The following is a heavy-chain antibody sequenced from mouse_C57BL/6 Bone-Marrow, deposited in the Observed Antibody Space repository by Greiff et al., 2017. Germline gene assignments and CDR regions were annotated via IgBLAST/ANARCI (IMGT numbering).Heavy chain of an antibody. D-gene: IGHD1-1*01. CDR2: IRNKANGYTT. CDR3: ASPHYYGSSYAMDY. CDR1: GFTFTDYY. Sequence: EVQRVESGGGLVQPGGSLSLSCAASGFTFTDYYMSWVRQPPGKALEWLGFIRNKANGYTTEYSVSVKGRFTISRDNSQSILYLQMNALRAEDSATYYCASPHYYGSSYAMDYWGQGTSVTVSS. J-gene: IGHJ4*01. V-gene: IGHV7-3*01.